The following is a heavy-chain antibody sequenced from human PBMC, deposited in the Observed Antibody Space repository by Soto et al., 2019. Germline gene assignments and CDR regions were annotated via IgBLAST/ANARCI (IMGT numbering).Heavy chain of an antibody. Sequence: PGGSLRLSCAASGFTFNTHWMYWVRQAPGKGPVWVSRIINDGSFTTYADSVKGRFTVSRDNAKNTLYLQMNSLRPEDTAVYYCASHSGYNYQYLDYWGRGTLVTVSS. V-gene: IGHV3-74*03. CDR1: GFTFNTHW. CDR3: ASHSGYNYQYLDY. D-gene: IGHD5-12*01. CDR2: IINDGSFT. J-gene: IGHJ4*02.